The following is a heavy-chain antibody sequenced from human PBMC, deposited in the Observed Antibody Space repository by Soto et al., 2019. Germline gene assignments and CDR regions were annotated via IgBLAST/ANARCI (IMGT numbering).Heavy chain of an antibody. Sequence: GGSLRLSCTASGFTFGYYAMSWVRQAPGKGLEWVGFIRSKAYGGTTEYAASVKGRFTISRDDSKSIAYLQMNSLKTEDTAVYYCTRERITIFGVVIAPDAFDIWGQGTMVTV. D-gene: IGHD3-3*01. J-gene: IGHJ3*02. CDR3: TRERITIFGVVIAPDAFDI. CDR2: IRSKAYGGTT. CDR1: GFTFGYYA. V-gene: IGHV3-49*04.